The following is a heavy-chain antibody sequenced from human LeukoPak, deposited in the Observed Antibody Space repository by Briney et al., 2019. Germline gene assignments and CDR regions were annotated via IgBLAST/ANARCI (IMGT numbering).Heavy chain of an antibody. CDR3: AGGLSGSNFDS. Sequence: SETLSLTCTVSGVSISGYYWSWIRQPPGKGLEWIGYIYYSGSTNYNPSLKSRVTISVDTSKNQFSLRLSSVTAADTAVYYCAGGLSGSNFDSWGHGTLVTVSS. D-gene: IGHD3-22*01. CDR1: GVSISGYY. CDR2: IYYSGST. J-gene: IGHJ4*01. V-gene: IGHV4-59*12.